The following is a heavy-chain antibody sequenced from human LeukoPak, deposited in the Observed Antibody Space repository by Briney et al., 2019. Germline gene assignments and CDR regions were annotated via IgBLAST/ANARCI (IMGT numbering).Heavy chain of an antibody. V-gene: IGHV4-59*01. CDR3: ARAVGYYYGMDV. CDR1: VCSLSSYY. Sequence: AETLSLTCPFSVCSLSSYYWDWIRQPTAKGLARIGYMYYSGSTNYNPSLQSRVTISVDTSKNQFSLKLSSVTAADTAVYYCARAVGYYYGMDVWGQGTTVTVSS. CDR2: MYYSGST. J-gene: IGHJ6*02.